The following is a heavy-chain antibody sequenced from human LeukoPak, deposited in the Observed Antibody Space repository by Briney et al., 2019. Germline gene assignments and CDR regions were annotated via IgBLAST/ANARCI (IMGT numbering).Heavy chain of an antibody. CDR1: GFTFDDYG. V-gene: IGHV3-7*01. Sequence: GGSLRLSCAASGFTFDDYGMSWVRQAPGKGLEWVANINQDGSDENYVDSVKGRFTISRDDAKNSLYLQMSSLRAEDTAVYYCARESTRERPGCWGQGTQVTVSS. D-gene: IGHD1-1*01. J-gene: IGHJ4*02. CDR3: ARESTRERPGC. CDR2: INQDGSDE.